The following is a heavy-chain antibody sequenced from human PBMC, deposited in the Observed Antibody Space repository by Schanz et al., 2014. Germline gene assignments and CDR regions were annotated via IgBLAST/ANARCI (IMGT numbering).Heavy chain of an antibody. D-gene: IGHD2-2*01. CDR2: IIPILGIA. J-gene: IGHJ5*02. CDR1: GGTFSTYT. CDR3: ARDRRRYCSTASCLHDNWFDP. V-gene: IGHV1-69*08. Sequence: QVHLVQSGAEVKKPGSSVKVSCKASGGTFSTYTISWVRQAPGQGLEWMGRIIPILGIANYAQKFQGRLTMTRDTSTGTAYMELRSLRSDDTAVYYCARDRRRYCSTASCLHDNWFDPWGQGTLVIVSA.